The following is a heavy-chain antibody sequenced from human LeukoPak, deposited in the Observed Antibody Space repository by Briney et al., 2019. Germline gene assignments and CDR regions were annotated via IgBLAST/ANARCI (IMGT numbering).Heavy chain of an antibody. CDR1: GYTFTGYY. D-gene: IGHD5-24*01. CDR3: ARERDGYNYDY. CDR2: TNPNSGGT. Sequence: ASVKVSCKASGYTFTGYYMHWVRQAPGQGLEWMGWTNPNSGGTNYAQKFQGWVTMTRDTSISTAYMELSRLRSDDTAVYYCARERDGYNYDYWGQGTLVTVSS. V-gene: IGHV1-2*04. J-gene: IGHJ4*02.